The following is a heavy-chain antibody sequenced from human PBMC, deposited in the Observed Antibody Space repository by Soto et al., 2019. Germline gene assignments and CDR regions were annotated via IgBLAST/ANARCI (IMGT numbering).Heavy chain of an antibody. J-gene: IGHJ6*02. CDR2: VSTGTTNQ. CDR1: GFSFSAYT. Sequence: EGRLVESGGGLVKPGGSLRLSCAASGFSFSAYTMIWVRQAPGKGLQWVSSVSTGTTNQEYADSVKGRFTISRDDANHLVFLQMESLGPEDTAVYYCVRGGEDITSPYGMDVWGQGTTVTVSS. V-gene: IGHV3-21*01. D-gene: IGHD3-16*01. CDR3: VRGGEDITSPYGMDV.